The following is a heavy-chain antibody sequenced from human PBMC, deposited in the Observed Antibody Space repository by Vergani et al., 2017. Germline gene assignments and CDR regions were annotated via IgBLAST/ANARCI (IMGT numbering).Heavy chain of an antibody. J-gene: IGHJ6*02. CDR3: ATGPLAARQSNYYYYGMDV. V-gene: IGHV1-24*01. CDR1: GYTLTELS. D-gene: IGHD6-6*01. Sequence: QVQLVQSGAEVKKPGASVKVSCKVSGYTLTELSMHWVRQAPGKGLEWMGGFDPEDGETIYAQKFQGRVTMTEDTSTDTAYIELSSLRSEDTAVYYCATGPLAARQSNYYYYGMDVWGQGTTVTVSS. CDR2: FDPEDGET.